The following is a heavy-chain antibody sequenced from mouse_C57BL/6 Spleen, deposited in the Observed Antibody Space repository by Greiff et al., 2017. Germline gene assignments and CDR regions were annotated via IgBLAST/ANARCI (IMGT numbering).Heavy chain of an antibody. J-gene: IGHJ3*01. Sequence: VQLQQSGPDLVKPGASVKISCKASGYAFSSSWMNWVKQRPGKGLEWIGRIYPGDGDTNYNGKFKGKATLTADKSSSTAYMQLSSLTSEDSAVYFCARRGDYDERTFAYWGQGTLVTVSA. CDR1: GYAFSSSW. CDR2: IYPGDGDT. D-gene: IGHD2-4*01. CDR3: ARRGDYDERTFAY. V-gene: IGHV1-82*01.